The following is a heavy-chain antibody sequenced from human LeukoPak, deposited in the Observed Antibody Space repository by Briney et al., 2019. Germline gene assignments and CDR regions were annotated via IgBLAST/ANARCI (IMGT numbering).Heavy chain of an antibody. CDR2: IKDDGTEQ. CDR3: ARWHGGWEFDY. V-gene: IGHV3-7*05. CDR1: GFTFSTSW. D-gene: IGHD6-19*01. J-gene: IGHJ4*02. Sequence: PGLSLRLSCAASGFTFSTSWMTWVRQAPGKGLEWVAHIKDDGTEQYYVDSVKGRFTISRDNAKNSLYPQMNSLRAEDTAVYYCARWHGGWEFDYWGQGTLVSVSS.